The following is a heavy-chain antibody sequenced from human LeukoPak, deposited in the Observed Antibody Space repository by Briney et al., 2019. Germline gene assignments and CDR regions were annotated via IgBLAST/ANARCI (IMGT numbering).Heavy chain of an antibody. V-gene: IGHV3-23*01. Sequence: GGSLRLSCAASGFTFSSYAMSWVRQAPGKGLEWVTAISGSGGSTYYADSVKGRFTISRDNSKNTLYLQMNSLRAEDTAVYYCVKGCSSTSCYVFDYWGQGTLVTVSS. J-gene: IGHJ4*02. CDR3: VKGCSSTSCYVFDY. D-gene: IGHD2-2*01. CDR1: GFTFSSYA. CDR2: ISGSGGST.